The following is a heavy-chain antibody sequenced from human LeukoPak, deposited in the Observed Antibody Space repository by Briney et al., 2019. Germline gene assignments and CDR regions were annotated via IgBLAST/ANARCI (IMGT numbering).Heavy chain of an antibody. CDR2: VNGDGSST. CDR3: AVKGGYNDWDAPFDY. CDR1: GFTFSSYW. J-gene: IGHJ4*02. D-gene: IGHD5-12*01. Sequence: GGSLRLSCAASGFTFSSYWMHWVRQAPGKGLVRVARVNGDGSSTTYADSVKGRFTVSRDNAKKALYLQMNSLGAEDTAVYYCAVKGGYNDWDAPFDYWGQGTLVTVSS. V-gene: IGHV3-74*01.